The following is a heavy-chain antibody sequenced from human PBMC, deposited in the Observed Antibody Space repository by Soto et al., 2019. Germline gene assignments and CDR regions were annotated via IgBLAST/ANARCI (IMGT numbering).Heavy chain of an antibody. J-gene: IGHJ5*02. CDR3: ARESEKGTTWFDP. D-gene: IGHD1-1*01. CDR2: ISGTSVYT. V-gene: IGHV3-11*06. Sequence: SLRLSCAVSGVTFSDYYMSWIRQAPGKGLEWVSYISGTSVYTNYADSVKGRFTISRDNAKNSVYLQMSSLRAEDTAVYYCARESEKGTTWFDPWGQGTLVTVSS. CDR1: GVTFSDYY.